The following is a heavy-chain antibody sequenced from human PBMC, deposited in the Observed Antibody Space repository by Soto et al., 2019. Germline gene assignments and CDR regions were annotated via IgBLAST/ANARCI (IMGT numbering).Heavy chain of an antibody. J-gene: IGHJ6*02. CDR3: TKEVYGMGYYYYGMDV. CDR2: ITWNSASV. CDR1: GFIFDDFA. V-gene: IGHV3-9*01. D-gene: IGHD2-8*01. Sequence: GGSLRLSCAASGFIFDDFAMHWVRQAPGKGLDWVSSITWNSASVAYADSVKGRFTISRDNAKNSLYLQMNNLRPEDAALYYCTKEVYGMGYYYYGMDVWGQGTTVTVSS.